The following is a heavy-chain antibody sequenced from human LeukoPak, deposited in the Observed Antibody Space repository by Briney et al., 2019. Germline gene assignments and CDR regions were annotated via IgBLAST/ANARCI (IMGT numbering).Heavy chain of an antibody. J-gene: IGHJ4*02. V-gene: IGHV1-69*06. CDR3: ARDDGSTVTTAY. Sequence: SVKVSCKASGGTFSSYAISWVRQAPGQGLEWMGGIIPIFGTANYAQKFQGRVTITADKSTSTAYMELSSLRSEDTAVYYCARDDGSTVTTAYWGQGTLVTVSS. D-gene: IGHD4-11*01. CDR2: IIPIFGTA. CDR1: GGTFSSYA.